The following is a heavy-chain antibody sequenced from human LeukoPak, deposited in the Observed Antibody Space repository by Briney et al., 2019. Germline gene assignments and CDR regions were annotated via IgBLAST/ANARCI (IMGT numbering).Heavy chain of an antibody. D-gene: IGHD6-13*01. V-gene: IGHV4-34*01. CDR2: INHSGST. Sequence: SETLSLTCAVYGGSFSVYYWSWIRQPPGKGLEWIGEINHSGSTNYNPSLKSRVTISVDTSNNHFSLKLSSVTAADTAVYYCARHLGLFAAAGTDLWFDPWGQGTLVTVSS. CDR3: ARHLGLFAAAGTDLWFDP. J-gene: IGHJ5*02. CDR1: GGSFSVYY.